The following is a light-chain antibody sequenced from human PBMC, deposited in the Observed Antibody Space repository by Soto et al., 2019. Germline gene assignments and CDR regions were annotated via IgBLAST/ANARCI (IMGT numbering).Light chain of an antibody. CDR2: GAS. Sequence: EIVMTQSPATLSVSPGERVTLSCRASQSVSSNLAWYQQKPGQAPRLLIYGASTRATGIPARFSGSGSGTEFTLTISSLQSEDFAVYYCQQYNNWPPLYTFGQGTELEIK. J-gene: IGKJ2*01. CDR3: QQYNNWPPLYT. CDR1: QSVSSN. V-gene: IGKV3-15*01.